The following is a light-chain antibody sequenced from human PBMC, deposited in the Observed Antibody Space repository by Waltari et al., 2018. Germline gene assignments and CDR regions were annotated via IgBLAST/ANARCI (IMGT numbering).Light chain of an antibody. CDR3: AGWDGTLNGYV. Sequence: QSFLTQPPSASGTPGQRITPSCSGSSPNIGSSYVNWSPQLPGTAPKLVIYNNHQRPSGVPDRFSGSKYGTSASLAISGLQSEDEADYYCAGWDGTLNGYVFGAATKVTVL. CDR1: SPNIGSSY. V-gene: IGLV1-44*01. J-gene: IGLJ1*01. CDR2: NNH.